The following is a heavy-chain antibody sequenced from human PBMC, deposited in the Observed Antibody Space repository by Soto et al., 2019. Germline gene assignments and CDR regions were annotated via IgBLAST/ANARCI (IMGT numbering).Heavy chain of an antibody. Sequence: PGGSVRLSCAASGFIFSTYAMNWVRQAPGEGLEWVSAISSSGGSTFYAESVRGRFTISRDNSVNTLYLQMSSLRTEDTAVYYCAHPRGFGVFDAVDIWGQGTMVTVSS. V-gene: IGHV3-23*01. CDR2: ISSSGGST. CDR3: AHPRGFGVFDAVDI. J-gene: IGHJ3*02. D-gene: IGHD3-10*01. CDR1: GFIFSTYA.